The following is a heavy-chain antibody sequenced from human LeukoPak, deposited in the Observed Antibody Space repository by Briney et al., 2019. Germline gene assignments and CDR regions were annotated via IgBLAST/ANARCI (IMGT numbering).Heavy chain of an antibody. Sequence: AGGSLRLSCAASGFTFDDYGMSWVRQGPGKGLEWVSGINWNGDSTGYADSVKGRFTISRDNAKNSLYLQMNSLRAEDTALYYCARGWDTSGYYYANAYWGQGTLVTVSS. CDR3: ARGWDTSGYYYANAY. CDR2: INWNGDST. J-gene: IGHJ4*02. CDR1: GFTFDDYG. D-gene: IGHD3-22*01. V-gene: IGHV3-20*04.